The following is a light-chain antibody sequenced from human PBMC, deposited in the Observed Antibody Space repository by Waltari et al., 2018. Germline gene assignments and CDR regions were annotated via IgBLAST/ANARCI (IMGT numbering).Light chain of an antibody. CDR2: DAN. CDR3: SSYTRVSASVI. CDR1: SSDIGTYNY. V-gene: IGLV2-14*01. J-gene: IGLJ2*01. Sequence: QSALTQPASVSGSPGQSITISCTGTSSDIGTYNYASWYQQHPGRAPKLIIYDANNRPAGLSVRFSGSKSGHTASLTISGLQAEDEADYYCSSYTRVSASVIFGGGTKLTVL.